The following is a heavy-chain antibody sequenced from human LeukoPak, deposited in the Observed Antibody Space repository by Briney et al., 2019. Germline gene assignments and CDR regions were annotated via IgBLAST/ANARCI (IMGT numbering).Heavy chain of an antibody. CDR1: GGSISSYY. CDR2: IYYSGST. V-gene: IGHV4-59*01. Sequence: SETLSLTCAVSGGSISSYYWSWIRQPPGKGLEWIGYIYYSGSTNYNPSLKSRVTISVDTSKNQFSLKLSSVTAADTAVYYCARGRRLVDAFDIWGQGTMVTVSS. CDR3: ARGRRLVDAFDI. D-gene: IGHD6-19*01. J-gene: IGHJ3*02.